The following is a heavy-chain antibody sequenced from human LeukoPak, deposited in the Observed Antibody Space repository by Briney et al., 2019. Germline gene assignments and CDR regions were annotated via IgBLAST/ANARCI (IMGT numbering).Heavy chain of an antibody. Sequence: PGRSLRLSCAASGFTFDDYAIHWGRQAPGKGLEWVSGISWNSGSIGYADSVKGRFTISRDNAKNSLYLQMNSLRDEDMAYYYYAKGIKAVAGRGDYMDFWGNGTRVTVSS. J-gene: IGHJ6*03. CDR3: AKGIKAVAGRGDYMDF. D-gene: IGHD6-19*01. CDR1: GFTFDDYA. V-gene: IGHV3-9*03. CDR2: ISWNSGSI.